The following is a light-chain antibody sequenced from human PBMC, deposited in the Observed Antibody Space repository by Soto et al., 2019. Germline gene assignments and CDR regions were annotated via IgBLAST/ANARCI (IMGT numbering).Light chain of an antibody. CDR2: WAS. CDR1: QSVLYRSNKKHY. CDR3: QQYYSTPRT. Sequence: DIVMTQSPDSLTVSLGERATINCKSSQSVLYRSNKKHYLAWYQQKPGQPPKLLIYWASTRESGVPDRFSGSGSGTDFTLTISSLQAEDVALYYCQQYYSTPRTFGQGTKVDIK. J-gene: IGKJ1*01. V-gene: IGKV4-1*01.